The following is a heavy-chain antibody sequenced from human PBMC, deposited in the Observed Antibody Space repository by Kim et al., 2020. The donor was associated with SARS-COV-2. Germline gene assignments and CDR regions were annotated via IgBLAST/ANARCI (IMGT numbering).Heavy chain of an antibody. CDR1: GFTFSSYG. Sequence: GGSLRLSCAASGFTFSSYGMHWVRQAPGKGLEWVAVISYDGSNKYYADSVKGRFTISRDNSKNTLYLQMNSLRAEDTAVYYCAKDRGKQQLVYYYYYGMDVWGQGTTVTVSS. CDR2: ISYDGSNK. J-gene: IGHJ6*02. D-gene: IGHD6-13*01. CDR3: AKDRGKQQLVYYYYYGMDV. V-gene: IGHV3-30*18.